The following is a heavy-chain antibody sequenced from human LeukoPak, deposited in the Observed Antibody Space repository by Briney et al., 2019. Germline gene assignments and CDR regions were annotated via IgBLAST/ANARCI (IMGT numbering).Heavy chain of an antibody. CDR3: ARGAVAGTDWFDP. D-gene: IGHD6-19*01. J-gene: IGHJ5*02. V-gene: IGHV1-2*02. Sequence: ASVKVSCKASGYTFTGYYMHWVRQAPGQGLEWMGWINPSSGGTNYAQKFQGRVTMTRDTSISTAYMELSRLRSDDTAVYYCARGAVAGTDWFDPWGQGTLVTVSS. CDR1: GYTFTGYY. CDR2: INPSSGGT.